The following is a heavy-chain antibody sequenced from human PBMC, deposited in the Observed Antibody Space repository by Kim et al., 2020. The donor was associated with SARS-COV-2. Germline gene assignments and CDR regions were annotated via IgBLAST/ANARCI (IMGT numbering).Heavy chain of an antibody. CDR2: ISAYNGNT. V-gene: IGHV1-18*04. CDR3: ARGVVVVVPAAMREVAYYYYDMDV. Sequence: ASVKVSCKASGYTFTSYGISWVRQAPGQGLEWMGWISAYNGNTNYAQKLQGRVTMTTDTSTSTAYMELRSLRSDDTAVYYCARGVVVVVPAAMREVAYYYYDMDVWGQGTTVTVSS. CDR1: GYTFTSYG. J-gene: IGHJ6*02. D-gene: IGHD2-2*01.